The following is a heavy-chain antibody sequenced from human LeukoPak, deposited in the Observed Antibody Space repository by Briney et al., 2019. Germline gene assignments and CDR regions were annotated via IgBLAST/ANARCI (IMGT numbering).Heavy chain of an antibody. CDR3: VAAYGDRYYFDY. D-gene: IGHD4-17*01. J-gene: IGHJ4*02. CDR1: GFTFSSHW. V-gene: IGHV3-74*03. Sequence: GGSLRLSCAASGFTFSSHWMHWVRQAPGKGLVWVSRINGDGSNTTYADSVKGRFAISRDNAKNTLYLQMNSLRAEDTAVYYCVAAYGDRYYFDYWGQGTLVTVSS. CDR2: INGDGSNT.